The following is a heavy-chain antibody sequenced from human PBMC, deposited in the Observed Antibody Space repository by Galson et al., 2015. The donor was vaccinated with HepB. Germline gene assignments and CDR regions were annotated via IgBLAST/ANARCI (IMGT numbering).Heavy chain of an antibody. J-gene: IGHJ3*02. Sequence: VKVSCKVSGYTFTDYYMHWVQQAPGKGLEWMGLVDPEDGETIYAEKFQGRVTITADTSTDTAYMELSSLRSEDTAVYYCATGGPRDAFDIWGQGTMVTVSS. CDR1: GYTFTDYY. V-gene: IGHV1-69-2*01. CDR3: ATGGPRDAFDI. CDR2: VDPEDGET.